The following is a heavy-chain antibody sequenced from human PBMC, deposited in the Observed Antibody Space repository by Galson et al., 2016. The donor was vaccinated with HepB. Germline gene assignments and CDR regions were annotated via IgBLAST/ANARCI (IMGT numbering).Heavy chain of an antibody. CDR1: GGTFSIYA. J-gene: IGHJ4*02. D-gene: IGHD1-14*01. CDR2: IVSMSGSV. CDR3: ARTSCRGGSQLVHRYFDT. V-gene: IGHV1-69*06. Sequence: SVKVSCKSSGGTFSIYAFIWVRQAPGRGPEWLAGIVSMSGSVIYAQKFEGRLSLTADRPTSTAYMDLSSLRSEDTAVYYCARTSCRGGSQLVHRYFDTWGQGTLVTVSS.